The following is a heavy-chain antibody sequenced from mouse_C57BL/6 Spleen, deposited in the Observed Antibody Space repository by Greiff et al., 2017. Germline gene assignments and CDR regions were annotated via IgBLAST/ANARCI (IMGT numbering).Heavy chain of an antibody. D-gene: IGHD2-5*01. V-gene: IGHV1-55*01. CDR2: IYPGSGST. CDR1: GYTFTSYW. CDR3: ASSGYSNYVEAMDY. J-gene: IGHJ4*01. Sequence: QVQLQQPGAELVKPGASVKMSCKASGYTFTSYWITWVKQRPGQGLEWIGDIYPGSGSTNYNEKFKSKATLTVDTSSSTAYMQLSSLTSEDSAVYYCASSGYSNYVEAMDYWGQGTSVTVSS.